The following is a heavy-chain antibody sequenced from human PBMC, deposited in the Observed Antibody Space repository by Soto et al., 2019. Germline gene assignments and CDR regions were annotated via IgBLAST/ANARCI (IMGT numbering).Heavy chain of an antibody. CDR2: IIPIFGTA. V-gene: IGHV1-69*13. J-gene: IGHJ5*02. CDR3: ARQSRPRLLRVSFVVLGFGP. D-gene: IGHD3-3*01. CDR1: GGTFSSYS. Sequence: SVKVSCKASGGTFSSYSISWVRQAPGQGLEWMGGIIPIFGTANYAQKFQGRVTITADESTSTAYMELSSLRSEDTAVYYCARQSRPRLLRVSFVVLGFGPWAQGTLVPVSS.